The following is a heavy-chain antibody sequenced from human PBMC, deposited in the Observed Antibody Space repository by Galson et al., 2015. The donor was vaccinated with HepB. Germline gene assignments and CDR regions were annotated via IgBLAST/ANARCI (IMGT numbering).Heavy chain of an antibody. V-gene: IGHV3-23*01. CDR1: GFIFRHHA. Sequence: SLRLSCAGSGFIFRHHAMAWLRQAPGKGLEWVSGINGRGSTRSYSDAVKGRFSLSRDNSKDTVFLQMDNLRAEDTAVYYRVKEGSWFGGDWFDPWGQGALVTVS. CDR3: VKEGSWFGGDWFDP. J-gene: IGHJ5*02. CDR2: INGRGSTR. D-gene: IGHD3-16*01.